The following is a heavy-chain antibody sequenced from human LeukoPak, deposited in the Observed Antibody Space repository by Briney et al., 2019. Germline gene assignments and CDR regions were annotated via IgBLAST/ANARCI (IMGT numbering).Heavy chain of an antibody. CDR3: ARDLSGVTGYTYGRGIDY. J-gene: IGHJ4*02. CDR1: GFTFSSYW. D-gene: IGHD5-18*01. CDR2: IKQDGSEK. Sequence: GGSLRLSCAGSGFTFSSYWMSWVRQAPGKGLEWVANIKQDGSEKYSVDSVKGRFTISRDNAKTSLYLQMNSLRAEDTAVYYCARDLSGVTGYTYGRGIDYWGQGTLVTVSS. V-gene: IGHV3-7*01.